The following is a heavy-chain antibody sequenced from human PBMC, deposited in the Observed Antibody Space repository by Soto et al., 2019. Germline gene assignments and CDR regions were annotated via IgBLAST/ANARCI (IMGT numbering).Heavy chain of an antibody. J-gene: IGHJ4*02. CDR2: INHSGST. CDR1: GGSFSGYY. CDR3: AASIAVAGISRYFDY. D-gene: IGHD6-19*01. V-gene: IGHV4-34*01. Sequence: SETLSLTCAVYGGSFSGYYWSWIRQPPGKGMEWIGEINHSGSTNYNPSLKSRVTISVDTSKNQFSLKLSSVTAADTAVYYCAASIAVAGISRYFDYWGQGTLVTVYS.